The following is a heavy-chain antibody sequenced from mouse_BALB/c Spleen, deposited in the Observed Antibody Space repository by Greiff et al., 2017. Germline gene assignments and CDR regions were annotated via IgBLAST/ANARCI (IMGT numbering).Heavy chain of an antibody. CDR2: IYPGNGDT. CDR3: ARDGYYFDY. D-gene: IGHD2-3*01. Sequence: QVQLQQPGAELVKPGASVKMSCKASGYTFTSYNMHWVKQTPGQGLEWIGAIYPGNGDTSYNQKFKGKATLTADKSSSTAYMQLSSLTSEDSAVYYCARDGYYFDYWGQGTTLTVSS. CDR1: GYTFTSYN. V-gene: IGHV1-12*01. J-gene: IGHJ2*01.